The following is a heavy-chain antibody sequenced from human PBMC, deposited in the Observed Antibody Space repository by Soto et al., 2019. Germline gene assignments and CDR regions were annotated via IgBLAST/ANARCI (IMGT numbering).Heavy chain of an antibody. CDR3: ARGGYSGRLYYFDY. D-gene: IGHD2-15*01. CDR1: GGSVCSTYYY. CDR2: IYYSGRT. V-gene: IGHV4-61*01. Sequence: SETLSLTCFVSGGSVCSTYYYWSWIRQPPGKGLEWIGYIYYSGRTDYKSSLKSRVTISLDPSKNQVSLKFNSVTAADTAVYYCARGGYSGRLYYFDYWGLGTLVTVSS. J-gene: IGHJ4*02.